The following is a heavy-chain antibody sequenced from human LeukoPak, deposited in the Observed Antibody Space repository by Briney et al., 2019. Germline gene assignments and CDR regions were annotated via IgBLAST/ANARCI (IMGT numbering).Heavy chain of an antibody. J-gene: IGHJ1*01. CDR1: GDSVSRSDSY. CDR2: IYYSERT. Sequence: SETLSLTCSVSGDSVSRSDSYWDWIRQPPGKGLEWIGTIYYSERTYYSPSLKSRVTMSVDPSNNQFSLTLRPVTAADTAVYYCAIRRYYDGSGYLEWGQGTLLSVSS. V-gene: IGHV4-39*01. D-gene: IGHD3-22*01. CDR3: AIRRYYDGSGYLE.